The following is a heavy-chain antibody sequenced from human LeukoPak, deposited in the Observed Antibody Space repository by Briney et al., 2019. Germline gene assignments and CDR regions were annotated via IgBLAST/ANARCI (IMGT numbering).Heavy chain of an antibody. CDR2: INHGGRT. Sequence: SETLSLTCAVYNGSFNEYYWSWIRQSPGKGLEWIGEINHGGRTNYNPSLQSRVTISVDTSKNQFSLKLSSVTAADTAVYYCARTYVEILATIVSFDYWGQGTLVTVSS. CDR1: NGSFNEYY. D-gene: IGHD5-12*01. V-gene: IGHV4-34*01. CDR3: ARTYVEILATIVSFDY. J-gene: IGHJ4*02.